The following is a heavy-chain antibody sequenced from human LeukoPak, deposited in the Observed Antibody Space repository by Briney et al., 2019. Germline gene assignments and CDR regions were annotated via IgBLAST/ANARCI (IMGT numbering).Heavy chain of an antibody. CDR1: GFTFSSYG. J-gene: IGHJ4*02. CDR3: ARDRDLYYFDY. Sequence: GGSLRLSCAASGFTFSSYGMHWVRQAPGKGLEWVAVIWYDGSNKYYADSVKGRFTISRDNSKNTLYLQMNSLGAEDTAVYYCARDRDLYYFDYWGQGTLVTVSS. CDR2: IWYDGSNK. V-gene: IGHV3-33*01.